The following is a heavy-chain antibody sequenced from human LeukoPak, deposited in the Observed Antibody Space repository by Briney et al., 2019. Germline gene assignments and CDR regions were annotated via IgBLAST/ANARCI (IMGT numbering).Heavy chain of an antibody. CDR3: ARVGVTYCSSTSCYGG. CDR1: GGSISSSSYY. Sequence: SETLSLTCTVSGGSISSSSYYWGWIRQPPGKGLEWIGSIYYSGSTYYNPSLKSRVTISVDTSKNQFSLKLSSVTAADTAVYYCARVGVTYCSSTSCYGGWGQGTLVTVSS. D-gene: IGHD2-2*01. V-gene: IGHV4-39*01. CDR2: IYYSGST. J-gene: IGHJ4*02.